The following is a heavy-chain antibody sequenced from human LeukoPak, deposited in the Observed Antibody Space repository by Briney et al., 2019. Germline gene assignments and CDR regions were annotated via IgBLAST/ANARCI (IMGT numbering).Heavy chain of an antibody. CDR2: MSNDGSKK. Sequence: PGRSLRLSCTASGFSFSTSPMHWVRQAPGKGLEWVALMSNDGSKKYYAESVKGRFTISRDNSKNTLYLQVNSLRVDDTAVYYCARDRASRRTFYRCCGMDVWGEGTTVIVSS. CDR3: ARDRASRRTFYRCCGMDV. CDR1: GFSFSTSP. V-gene: IGHV3-30-3*01. D-gene: IGHD2-15*01. J-gene: IGHJ6*04.